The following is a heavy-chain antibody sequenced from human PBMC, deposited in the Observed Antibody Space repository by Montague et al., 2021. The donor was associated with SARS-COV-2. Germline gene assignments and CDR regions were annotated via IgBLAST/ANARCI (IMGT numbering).Heavy chain of an antibody. V-gene: IGHV4-4*02. CDR3: ARVVRGCSGHSCYFDP. Sequence: SETLSLTCAVSGASISSDNWWNWVRQSPGKGLEWIGEICQAVGTNYNPSLKSRVTIAVDNFSNQVSLKMTPVTAADTAIYYCARVVRGCSGHSCYFDPWGQGTLVTVSS. CDR2: ICQAVGT. D-gene: IGHD2-2*01. CDR1: GASISSDNW. J-gene: IGHJ5*02.